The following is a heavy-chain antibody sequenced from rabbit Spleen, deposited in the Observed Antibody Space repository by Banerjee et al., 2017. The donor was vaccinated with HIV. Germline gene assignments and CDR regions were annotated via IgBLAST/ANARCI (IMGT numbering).Heavy chain of an antibody. CDR3: ARDSNTNHEFKL. CDR2: IYAGSSGTT. CDR1: GFSFSNGYY. Sequence: QEQLVESGGGLVQPGASLTLTCKASGFSFSNGYYMCWVRQAPGKGLEWIACIYAGSSGTTYYASWAKGRFTISKTSSTTVTLQMTSLTAADTATYFCARDSNTNHEFKLWGPGTLVTVS. J-gene: IGHJ4*01. D-gene: IGHD1-1*01. V-gene: IGHV1S45*01.